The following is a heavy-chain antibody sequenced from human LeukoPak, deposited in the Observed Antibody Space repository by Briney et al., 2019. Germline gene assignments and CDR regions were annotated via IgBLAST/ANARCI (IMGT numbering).Heavy chain of an antibody. V-gene: IGHV1-46*01. CDR2: INPNYGST. J-gene: IGHJ4*02. Sequence: GASVKVSCKASGYTFTSYYMHWVRHPPGQGLEWMGIINPNYGSTSYAHTFHGRVTMTRHMSTSTVYMALSSLSSEDTAVYYCARGASARFLEWFVVYWGKGTLVTVSS. CDR1: GYTFTSYY. CDR3: ARGASARFLEWFVVY. D-gene: IGHD3-3*01.